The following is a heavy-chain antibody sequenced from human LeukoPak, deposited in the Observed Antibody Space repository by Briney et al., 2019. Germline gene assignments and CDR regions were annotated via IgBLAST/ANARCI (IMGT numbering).Heavy chain of an antibody. CDR2: MFHSGTT. D-gene: IGHD1-26*01. Sequence: SSETLSLTCTVSGYSISSNYYWAWIRQPPGKGLEWIGNMFHSGTTAYNPSLKSRVTISKDTSKNQFSLNLRFVTAADTAVCFCARVVGATQLDYWGQGILVTVSS. CDR3: ARVVGATQLDY. V-gene: IGHV4-38-2*02. J-gene: IGHJ4*02. CDR1: GYSISSNYY.